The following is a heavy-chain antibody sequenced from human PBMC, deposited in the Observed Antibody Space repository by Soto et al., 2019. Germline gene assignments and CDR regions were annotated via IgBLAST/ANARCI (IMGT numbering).Heavy chain of an antibody. V-gene: IGHV4-4*07. CDR2: VFSSVSA. J-gene: IGHJ4*02. D-gene: IGHD2-21*02. Sequence: SETLSLTCLVSGVSVSSYSWSWVRQPANKGLEWIGRVFSSVSATYSPSLKSRVRISMDTPENRISLKLDSVTAADAGVYYCTRDGMTTGDTWGPGTLVTVSS. CDR3: TRDGMTTGDT. CDR1: GVSVSSYS.